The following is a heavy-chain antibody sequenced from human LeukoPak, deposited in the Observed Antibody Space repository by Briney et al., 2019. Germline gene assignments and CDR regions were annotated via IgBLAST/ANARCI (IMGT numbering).Heavy chain of an antibody. J-gene: IGHJ3*02. CDR1: GFTFSSYS. Sequence: GGSLRLSCAASGFTFSSYSMNWVRQAPGKGLEWVSSISSSSYIYYADSVKGRFTISRNNAKNSLYLQMNSLRAEDTAVYYCASPDYYDSSGDYAFDIWGPGTMVTVSS. CDR2: ISSSSYI. D-gene: IGHD3-22*01. V-gene: IGHV3-21*01. CDR3: ASPDYYDSSGDYAFDI.